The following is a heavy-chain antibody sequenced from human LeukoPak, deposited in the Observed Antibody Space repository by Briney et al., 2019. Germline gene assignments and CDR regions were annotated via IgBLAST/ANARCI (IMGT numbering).Heavy chain of an antibody. CDR1: GLPFSYYF. CDR3: ARGQYCSTTTCNSARRYFDF. CDR2: INDSGST. V-gene: IGHV4-34*01. Sequence: SETLSLTCAVSGLPFSYYFWIWLRQPPGKGLEWVAEINDSGSTHSNSSLRSRVAISLDTAKNQFSLRLTSVTAADTAVYYCARGQYCSTTTCNSARRYFDFWGQGTLVTVSS. D-gene: IGHD2-2*01. J-gene: IGHJ4*02.